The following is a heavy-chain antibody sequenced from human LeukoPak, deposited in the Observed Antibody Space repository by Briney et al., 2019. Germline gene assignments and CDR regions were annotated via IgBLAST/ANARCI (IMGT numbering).Heavy chain of an antibody. J-gene: IGHJ4*02. CDR1: GGSISSYY. CDR2: IYYSGST. CDR3: ARGIYYYESSGYRSYPFDY. V-gene: IGHV4-59*01. D-gene: IGHD3-22*01. Sequence: SETLSLTCTVSGGSISSYYWSWIRQPPGKGLEWIGYIYYSGSTNYNPSLKSRVTISVDTSKNQFSLKLSSVTAADTAVYYCARGIYYYESSGYRSYPFDYWGQGTLVTVSS.